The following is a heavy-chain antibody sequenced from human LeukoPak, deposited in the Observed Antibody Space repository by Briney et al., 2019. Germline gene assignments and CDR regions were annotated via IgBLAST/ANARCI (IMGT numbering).Heavy chain of an antibody. CDR3: AELGITMIGGV. D-gene: IGHD3-10*02. CDR2: ISSSGSTI. CDR1: GFTFNTYL. V-gene: IGHV3-48*03. J-gene: IGHJ6*04. Sequence: GGSLRLSCGASGFTFNTYLMSWVRQAPGKGLEWVSYISSSGSTIYYADSVKGRFTISRDNAKNSLYLQMNSLRAEDTAVYYCAELGITMIGGVWGKGTTVTISS.